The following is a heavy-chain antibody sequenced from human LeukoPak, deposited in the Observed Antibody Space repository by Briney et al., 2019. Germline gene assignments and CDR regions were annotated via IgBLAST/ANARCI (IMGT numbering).Heavy chain of an antibody. D-gene: IGHD3-10*01. J-gene: IGHJ5*02. Sequence: SETLSLTCTVSGYSISSGYYWGWIRPPPGKGLEWIGSIYHSGSTYYNPSLKSRVTISVDTSKTQFSLKLSSVTAADTAVYYCAREDGDYYGSGSYEERDWFDPWGQGTLVTVSS. V-gene: IGHV4-38-2*02. CDR2: IYHSGST. CDR3: AREDGDYYGSGSYEERDWFDP. CDR1: GYSISSGYY.